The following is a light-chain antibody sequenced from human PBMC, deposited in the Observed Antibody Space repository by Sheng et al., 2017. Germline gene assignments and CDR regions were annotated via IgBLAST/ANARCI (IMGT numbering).Light chain of an antibody. CDR2: ATS. Sequence: EIVLTQSPVTLSLSPGERATLSCRASQSVSSSYLAWYQQKPGQSPRLLIYATSTRATGVPDRFSGSGSETDFSLTISGLQPEDFATYYCQQYYDHPPLTFGGGTKVEIK. CDR1: QSVSSSY. J-gene: IGKJ4*02. CDR3: QQYYDHPPLT. V-gene: IGKV3-20*01.